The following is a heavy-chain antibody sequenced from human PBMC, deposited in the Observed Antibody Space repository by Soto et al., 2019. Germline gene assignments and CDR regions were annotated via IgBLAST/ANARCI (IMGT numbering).Heavy chain of an antibody. J-gene: IGHJ4*02. CDR1: GYSFTIDW. Sequence: GESLKISCNGSGYSFTIDWIGWVRQMPGKGLEWIGIIYPGDSDIRYSPSFQGQVTISADKSINTAYLQWSSLKASDTAMYFCARFYSSGLYYFDYWGQGTLVTVSS. CDR3: ARFYSSGLYYFDY. D-gene: IGHD6-19*01. CDR2: IYPGDSDI. V-gene: IGHV5-51*01.